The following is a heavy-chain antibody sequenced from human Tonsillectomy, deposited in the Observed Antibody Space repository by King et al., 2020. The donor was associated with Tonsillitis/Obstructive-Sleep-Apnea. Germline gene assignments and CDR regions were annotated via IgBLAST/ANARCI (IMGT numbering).Heavy chain of an antibody. Sequence: VQLQQWGAGLLKPSETLSLTCAVYGGSFSGYYWSWIRQPPGKGLEWIGEINHSGSTNYNPSLKSRVTISVDTSKNQFSLKLRSVTAADTAVYYCARARLWYFDLWGRGTLVTVSS. CDR3: ARARLWYFDL. V-gene: IGHV4-34*01. CDR2: INHSGST. CDR1: GGSFSGYY. J-gene: IGHJ2*01. D-gene: IGHD2-21*01.